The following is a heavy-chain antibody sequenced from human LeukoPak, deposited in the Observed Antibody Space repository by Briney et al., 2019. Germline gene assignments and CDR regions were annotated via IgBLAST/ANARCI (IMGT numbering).Heavy chain of an antibody. D-gene: IGHD2-2*01. V-gene: IGHV3-23*01. CDR2: ISGSGGRT. J-gene: IGHJ4*02. CDR1: GFTFTNAW. CDR3: AKAVEYQLLPFDY. Sequence: GGSLRLSCVVSGFTFTNAWMSWVRQAPGKGLEWVSAISGSGGRTYYADSVKGRFTISSVNSKNTLYLQMNSLRAEDTAVYYCAKAVEYQLLPFDYWGQGTLVTVSS.